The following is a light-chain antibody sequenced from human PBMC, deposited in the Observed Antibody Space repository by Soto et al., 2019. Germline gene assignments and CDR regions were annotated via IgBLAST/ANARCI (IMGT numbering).Light chain of an antibody. CDR1: QSISIY. J-gene: IGKJ4*01. Sequence: DIQMTQSPSTLPASLGDRVTITCRASQSISIYLAWYQQKPGKAPKLLIYAASTLQSGVPSRFSGSGSGTEFTLTISSLQSDDFATYYCQQYNSLPITFGGGTKVDIK. V-gene: IGKV1-5*01. CDR3: QQYNSLPIT. CDR2: AAS.